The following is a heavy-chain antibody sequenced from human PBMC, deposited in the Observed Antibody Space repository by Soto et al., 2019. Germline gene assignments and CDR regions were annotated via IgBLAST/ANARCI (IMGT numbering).Heavy chain of an antibody. D-gene: IGHD3-3*01. Sequence: VQLVESGGGVVQPGRSLRLSCAGSGFIFSNYIIHWVRQAPGKGLDWVALIWYDGNSKYYADSVKGRFTVSRDNSKNTVYLQMNSLRAEDTAVYYCARDRDYDFWSSWGQGTLVTVSS. CDR1: GFIFSNYI. CDR3: ARDRDYDFWSS. V-gene: IGHV3-33*01. J-gene: IGHJ5*02. CDR2: IWYDGNSK.